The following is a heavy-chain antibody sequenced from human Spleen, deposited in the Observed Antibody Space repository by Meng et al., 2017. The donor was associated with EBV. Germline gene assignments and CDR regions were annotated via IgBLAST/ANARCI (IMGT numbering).Heavy chain of an antibody. J-gene: IGHJ4*02. CDR1: GGTFSSQG. CDR2: IIPTFGTT. Sequence: VPLVQSGAEVKKPGSSVKVACEASGGTFSSQGISWVRQAPGQGPEWMGGIIPTFGTTNYAQKFQGRLTITADASTNTIYLELSSLRSEDTAVYYCARLCENKRLLAGFDYWGQGTLVTVSS. D-gene: IGHD6-19*01. CDR3: ARLCENKRLLAGFDY. V-gene: IGHV1-69*01.